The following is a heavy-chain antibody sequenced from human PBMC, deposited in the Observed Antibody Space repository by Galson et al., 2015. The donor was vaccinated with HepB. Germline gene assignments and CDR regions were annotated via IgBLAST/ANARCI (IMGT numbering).Heavy chain of an antibody. Sequence: VKVSCKVSGYTFTDYYMHWVQQAPGKGLEWMGLVDPEDGETIYAEKFQGRVTITADTSTDTAYMELSSLRSEDTAVYYCATVGGLFSSDLVDAWGKGTTVTVSS. D-gene: IGHD6-6*01. CDR1: GYTFTDYY. CDR3: ATVGGLFSSDLVDA. J-gene: IGHJ6*04. CDR2: VDPEDGET. V-gene: IGHV1-69-2*01.